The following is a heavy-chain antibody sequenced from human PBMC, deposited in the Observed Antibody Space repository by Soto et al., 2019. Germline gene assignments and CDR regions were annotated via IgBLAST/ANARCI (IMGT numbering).Heavy chain of an antibody. J-gene: IGHJ4*02. CDR1: GYTFTSDV. V-gene: IGHV1-18*04. D-gene: IGHD3-22*01. CDR3: ARDPSYYDSSGYYYRFDY. CDR2: ISAYNGNT. Sequence: ASVNVSGRASGYTFTSDVTSSLLQAPVQVLEWMGCISAYNGNTNYAQKLQGRITMTTDTSTSTAYMELRSLRSDDTAVYYCARDPSYYDSSGYYYRFDYWGQGTLVTVSS.